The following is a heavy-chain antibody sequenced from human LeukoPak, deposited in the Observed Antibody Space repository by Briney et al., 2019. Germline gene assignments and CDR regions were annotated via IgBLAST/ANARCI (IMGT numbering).Heavy chain of an antibody. D-gene: IGHD6-13*01. J-gene: IGHJ4*02. V-gene: IGHV4-34*01. CDR2: INHGGST. CDR3: ARRSIAAAGIGG. Sequence: SETLSLTCAVYGGSFSGYYWSWIRQPPGKGLEWIGEINHGGSTNYNPSLKSRVTISVDTSKNQFSLKLSSVTAADTAVYYCARRSIAAAGIGGWGQGTLVTVSS. CDR1: GGSFSGYY.